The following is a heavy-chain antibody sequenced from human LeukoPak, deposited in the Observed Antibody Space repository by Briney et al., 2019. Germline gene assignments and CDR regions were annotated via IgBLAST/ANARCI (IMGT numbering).Heavy chain of an antibody. CDR1: GGSISSGSYY. Sequence: PSETLSLTCTVSGGSISSGSYYWSWIRQPAGKGLEWIGRIYTSGSTNYNPSLKSRVTMSVDTSKNQFSLKLSSVTAADTAVCYCARDDTYYYDSSGYHYGGQFDPWGQGTLVTVSS. J-gene: IGHJ5*02. CDR2: IYTSGST. CDR3: ARDDTYYYDSSGYHYGGQFDP. V-gene: IGHV4-61*02. D-gene: IGHD3-22*01.